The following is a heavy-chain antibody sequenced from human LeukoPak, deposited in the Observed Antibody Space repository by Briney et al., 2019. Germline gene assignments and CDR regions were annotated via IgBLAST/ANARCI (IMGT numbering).Heavy chain of an antibody. CDR3: AARSGSWFDP. V-gene: IGHV3-20*04. CDR1: GFTFSSYS. Sequence: GGSLRLSCAASGFTFSSYSMNWVRQAPGKGLEWVSGINWNGGSTAYADSVRGRFTISRDNAKNSLYLQMNSLRAEDTALYYCAARSGSWFDPWGQGTLVTVSS. CDR2: INWNGGST. D-gene: IGHD6-25*01. J-gene: IGHJ5*02.